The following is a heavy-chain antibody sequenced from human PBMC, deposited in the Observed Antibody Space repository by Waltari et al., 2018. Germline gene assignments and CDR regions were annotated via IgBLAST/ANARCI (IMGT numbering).Heavy chain of an antibody. CDR3: AKAYCGGDCYYPLPY. CDR1: GFTFSSYA. V-gene: IGHV3-23*01. D-gene: IGHD2-21*02. J-gene: IGHJ4*02. Sequence: EVQLLESGGGLVQPGGSVRLSCAASGFTFSSYAISWVRQAPGKGLEWVSAISGSGGSTYYADSVKGRFTISRDNSKNTLYLQMNSLRAKDTAVYYCAKAYCGGDCYYPLPYWGQGTLVTVSS. CDR2: ISGSGGST.